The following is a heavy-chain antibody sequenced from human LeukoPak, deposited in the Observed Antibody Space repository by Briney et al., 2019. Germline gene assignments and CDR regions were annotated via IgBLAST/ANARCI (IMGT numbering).Heavy chain of an antibody. Sequence: GGSLRLSCAASGFTFSSYWMSWVRQAPGKGLEWVANIKQDGSEKYYVDSVKGRFTISRDNAKNSLYLQMNSLRAEDTAVYYCARVVSGYYGSGSSYYYYYMDVWGKGTTVTISS. J-gene: IGHJ6*03. CDR2: IKQDGSEK. CDR3: ARVVSGYYGSGSSYYYYYMDV. CDR1: GFTFSSYW. V-gene: IGHV3-7*01. D-gene: IGHD3-10*01.